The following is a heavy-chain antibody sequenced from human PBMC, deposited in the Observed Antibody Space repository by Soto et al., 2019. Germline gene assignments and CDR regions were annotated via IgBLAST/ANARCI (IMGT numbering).Heavy chain of an antibody. J-gene: IGHJ4*02. CDR1: GYTFTSYA. CDR2: INTGNGNT. CDR3: ARLSPPYYDFWSGYSTDYYFDY. Sequence: ASVKVSCKASGYTFTSYAMHWVRQAPGQRXEWMGWINTGNGNTKYSQKFQGRVTITRDTSASTAYMELSSLRSEDTAVYYCARLSPPYYDFWSGYSTDYYFDYWGQGTLVTVSS. D-gene: IGHD3-3*01. V-gene: IGHV1-3*04.